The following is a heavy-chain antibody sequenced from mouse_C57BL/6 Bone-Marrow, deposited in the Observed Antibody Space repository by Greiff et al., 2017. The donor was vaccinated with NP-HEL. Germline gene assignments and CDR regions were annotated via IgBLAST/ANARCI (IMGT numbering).Heavy chain of an antibody. CDR2: INPNNGGT. CDR3: ARGNGSSYRWYFDV. Sequence: VQLQQSGPELVKPGASVKIPCKASGYTFTDYNMDWVKQSHGKSLEWIGDINPNNGGTIYNQKFKGKATLTVDKSSSTAYMELRSLPSEDTAVYYCARGNGSSYRWYFDVWGTGTTVTVSS. V-gene: IGHV1-18*01. CDR1: GYTFTDYN. J-gene: IGHJ1*03. D-gene: IGHD1-1*01.